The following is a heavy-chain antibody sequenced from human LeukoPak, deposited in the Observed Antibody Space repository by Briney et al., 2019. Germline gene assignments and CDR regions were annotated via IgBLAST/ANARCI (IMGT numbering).Heavy chain of an antibody. J-gene: IGHJ4*02. CDR2: IWYDGSNK. Sequence: GGSLRLSCAASGFTFSSYDMHWVRQAPGKGLEWVAIIWYDGSNKYYADSVKGRFTISRDNSKNTLYLQMNSLRAEDTAVYYCARERGHLDYWGQGTLVTVSS. CDR1: GFTFSSYD. V-gene: IGHV3-33*01. D-gene: IGHD6-25*01. CDR3: ARERGHLDY.